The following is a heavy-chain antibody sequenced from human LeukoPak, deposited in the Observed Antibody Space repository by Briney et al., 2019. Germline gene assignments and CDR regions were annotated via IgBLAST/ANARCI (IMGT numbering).Heavy chain of an antibody. V-gene: IGHV4-39*01. D-gene: IGHD3-22*01. Sequence: SETVSLTCTVSGGSISSSSYYWAGVRQPPGKGLEWIGNINYSGSTHYSASLKSRVTISVDTSKNQFSLELSSVTAADTAVYYCGRRVAGSGYRAYWGQGPLVSVSS. CDR3: GRRVAGSGYRAY. CDR1: GGSISSSSYY. CDR2: INYSGST. J-gene: IGHJ4*02.